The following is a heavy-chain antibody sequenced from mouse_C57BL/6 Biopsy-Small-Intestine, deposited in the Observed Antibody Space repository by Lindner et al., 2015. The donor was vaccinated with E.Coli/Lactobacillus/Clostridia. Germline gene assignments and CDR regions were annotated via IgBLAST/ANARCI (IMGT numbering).Heavy chain of an antibody. CDR2: IYPRDGST. CDR1: GYTFTSYW. V-gene: IGHV1-85*01. D-gene: IGHD1-1*01. J-gene: IGHJ2*01. Sequence: VQLQESGAELVRPGASVTLSCKASGYTFTSYWMHWVKQRPGQGLEWIGWIYPRDGSTKYNEKFKGKATLTVDTSSSTAYMELHSLTSEDSAVYFCARRTTVVATDYFDYWGQGTTLTVSS. CDR3: ARRTTVVATDYFDY.